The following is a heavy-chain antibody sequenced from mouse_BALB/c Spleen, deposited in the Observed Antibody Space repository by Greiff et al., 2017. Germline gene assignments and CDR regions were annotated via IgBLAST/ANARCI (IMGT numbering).Heavy chain of an antibody. D-gene: IGHD2-3*01. J-gene: IGHJ3*01. CDR1: GYAFSSSW. Sequence: QVQLQQSGPELVKPGASVKISCKASGYAFSSSWMNWVKQRPGQGLEWIGRIYPGDGDTNYNGKFKGKATLTADKSSSTAYMQLSSLTSVDSAVYFCARVDGYYFFAYWGQGTLVTVSA. CDR2: IYPGDGDT. CDR3: ARVDGYYFFAY. V-gene: IGHV1-82*01.